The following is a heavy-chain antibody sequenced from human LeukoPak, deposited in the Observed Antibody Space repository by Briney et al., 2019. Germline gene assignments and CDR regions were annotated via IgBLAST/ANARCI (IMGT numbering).Heavy chain of an antibody. CDR3: ARVRAVAGPALFDF. D-gene: IGHD6-19*01. V-gene: IGHV4-59*01. CDR1: TPSISSYY. CDR2: IDYNGSP. J-gene: IGHJ4*02. Sequence: PSETLSLTCTVSTPSISSYYWSWIRQPPGKGLEWIAHIDYNGSPKYNPTLKSPVTRSVDTSKNDFCLKLSSVTAADTAVYYCARVRAVAGPALFDFWGQGTLVTVST.